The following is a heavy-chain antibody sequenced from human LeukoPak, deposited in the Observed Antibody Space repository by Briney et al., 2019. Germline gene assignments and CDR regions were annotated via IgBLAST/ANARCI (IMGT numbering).Heavy chain of an antibody. Sequence: SETLSLTYTVTGDSITRRSEYWGWVRQPPGKGLEWIGSIYYSGSTYYNPSFKSRVTISVDTSRNQFSLQFYCARNESVLGTTGLNDFFDDWGQGSLVTVSS. CDR3: LNDFFDD. J-gene: IGHJ4*02. CDR1: GDSITRRSEY. CDR2: IYYSGST. D-gene: IGHD1-26*01. V-gene: IGHV4-39*01.